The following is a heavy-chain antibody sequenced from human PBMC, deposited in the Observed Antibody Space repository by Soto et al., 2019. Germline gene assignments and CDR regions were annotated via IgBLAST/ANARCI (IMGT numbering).Heavy chain of an antibody. CDR2: IYYTGTT. Sequence: PSETLSLTCTVSGGSISSGDYYWTWIRQLPGKGLEWIGYIYYTGTTYYKPSLKSRVTISVDTSKSQFSLKLKSVTAADTAVYYCARILAVAGPLGLDYWGQGTLVTVSS. J-gene: IGHJ4*02. D-gene: IGHD6-19*01. V-gene: IGHV4-31*03. CDR3: ARILAVAGPLGLDY. CDR1: GGSISSGDYY.